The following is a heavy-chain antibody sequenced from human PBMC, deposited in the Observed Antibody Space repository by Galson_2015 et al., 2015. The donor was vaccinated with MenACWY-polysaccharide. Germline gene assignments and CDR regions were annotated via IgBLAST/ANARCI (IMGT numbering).Heavy chain of an antibody. J-gene: IGHJ4*02. CDR2: INGGDGKS. V-gene: IGHV1-3*01. CDR3: ARTEAGDFRLDY. CDR1: GYTFSNYA. Sequence: SVKVSCKAFGYTFSNYAMHWVRQAPGQRLEWLGWINGGDGKSKYSQNFQDRITITRDKSASTVSMELSSLRSEDTAVYYCARTEAGDFRLDYWGQGTLVTVSS. D-gene: IGHD6-19*01.